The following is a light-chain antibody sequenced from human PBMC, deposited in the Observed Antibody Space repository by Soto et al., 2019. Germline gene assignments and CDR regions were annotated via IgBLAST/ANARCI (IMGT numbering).Light chain of an antibody. Sequence: EIVLTQSTATLYLSPGVRATLSCRASQNVNSYLAWYQQKPGQAPRLLFYDATNRTTGIPSSFSGSGSRTDFTRTIITLAPEDCAVYSCQQRSNLPEVTFGPWTKVDIK. J-gene: IGKJ3*01. CDR2: DAT. CDR3: QQRSNLPEVT. CDR1: QNVNSY. V-gene: IGKV3-11*01.